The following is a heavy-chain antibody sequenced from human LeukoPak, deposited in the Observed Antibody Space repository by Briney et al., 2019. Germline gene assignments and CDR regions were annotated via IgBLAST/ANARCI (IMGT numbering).Heavy chain of an antibody. Sequence: GGSLRLSCAASGFTFSNAWMSGVRQAPGKGLEWVGRIKSKTDGGTTDYAAPVKGRFTISRDDSKNTLYLQMNSLKTEDTAVYYCTTRQGLEWLNDVFDIWGQGTMVTVSS. CDR3: TTRQGLEWLNDVFDI. CDR2: IKSKTDGGTT. J-gene: IGHJ3*02. D-gene: IGHD3-3*01. V-gene: IGHV3-15*01. CDR1: GFTFSNAW.